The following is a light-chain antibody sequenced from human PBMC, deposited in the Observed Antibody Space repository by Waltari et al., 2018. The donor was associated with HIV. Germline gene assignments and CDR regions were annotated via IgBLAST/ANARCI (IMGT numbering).Light chain of an antibody. CDR3: QVWASNSAYVV. CDR2: DDT. CDR1: KIGYRS. J-gene: IGLJ2*01. Sequence: YALTQPPSVSVAPGQTATITCGGDKIGYRSVHWYQQKAGQAPVLVFYDDTDRPSGIPERFSGSKSGNTATLTISRVEAGDEADYYCQVWASNSAYVVFGGRTKLTVL. V-gene: IGLV3-21*02.